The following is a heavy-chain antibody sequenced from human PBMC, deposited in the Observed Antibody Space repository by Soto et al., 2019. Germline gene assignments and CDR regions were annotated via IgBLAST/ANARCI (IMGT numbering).Heavy chain of an antibody. J-gene: IGHJ5*01. V-gene: IGHV3-30*03. Sequence: QVQLVESGGGVVQPGRSLRLSCAASGFTFSSYGMHWVRQAPGKGLEWVAVISYDGSNKYYADSVKGRFTISRDNSKNTLYLQMNSLRAEDTAVYYCARSLTTRSTWFDSWGQGTLVTVSS. D-gene: IGHD4-17*01. CDR2: ISYDGSNK. CDR1: GFTFSSYG. CDR3: ARSLTTRSTWFDS.